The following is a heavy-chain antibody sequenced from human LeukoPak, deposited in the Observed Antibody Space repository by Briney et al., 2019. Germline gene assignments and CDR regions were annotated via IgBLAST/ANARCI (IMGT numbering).Heavy chain of an antibody. CDR3: AKDGKRATPFDY. D-gene: IGHD1-26*01. V-gene: IGHV1-2*02. CDR2: IHPRRGDT. J-gene: IGHJ4*02. CDR1: GYSFTAFY. Sequence: ASVKVSCKTSGYSFTAFYIHWVRQAPGQGLEWMGWIHPRRGDTNYAQKFQGRVTMTRDTSISTAYMELSSLRSDDTAVYFCAKDGKRATPFDYWGQGTLVTVSS.